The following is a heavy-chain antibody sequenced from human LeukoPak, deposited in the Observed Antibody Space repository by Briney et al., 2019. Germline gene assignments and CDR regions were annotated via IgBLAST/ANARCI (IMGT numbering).Heavy chain of an antibody. D-gene: IGHD2-2*01. CDR1: GGSFSGYY. CDR3: ARTRIVAVPAAMSYYYYMDV. CDR2: INHSGST. Sequence: NASETLSLICAVYGGSFSGYYWIWIRQPPGKGLEWIGEINHSGSTNYNPSLKSRVTISVDTSKNQFSLKLSSVTAADTAVYYCARTRIVAVPAAMSYYYYMDVWRKGTTVTVSS. J-gene: IGHJ6*03. V-gene: IGHV4-34*01.